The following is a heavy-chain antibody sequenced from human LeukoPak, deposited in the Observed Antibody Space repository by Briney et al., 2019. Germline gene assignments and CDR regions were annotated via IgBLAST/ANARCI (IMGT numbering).Heavy chain of an antibody. D-gene: IGHD7-27*01. Sequence: GGSLRLSCVVSGITFTNAWFNWVRQAPGKGLEWVGRIRSKTDGGTPDLAASVKGRFTISRDDSENTLYLQMNSLDTEDTAVYYCATAPGYWGSAPLVYWGRGTLVTVSS. CDR1: GITFTNAW. CDR3: ATAPGYWGSAPLVY. CDR2: IRSKTDGGTP. J-gene: IGHJ4*02. V-gene: IGHV3-15*01.